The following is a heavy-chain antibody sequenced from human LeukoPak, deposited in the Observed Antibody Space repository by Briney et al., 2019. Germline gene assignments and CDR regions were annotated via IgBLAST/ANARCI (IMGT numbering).Heavy chain of an antibody. CDR1: RDSVSSNSLA. V-gene: IGHV6-1*01. CDR2: TYYRSKWYN. Sequence: SQTLSLTCAISRDSVSSNSLAWDCIRQSPSRGLEWLVRTYYRSKWYNDYAVSVKSRITINPDTSKNQFSLQLNSVTPEDTAVYYCARDRWEYNWFDPWGQGTLVTVSS. D-gene: IGHD1-26*01. J-gene: IGHJ5*02. CDR3: ARDRWEYNWFDP.